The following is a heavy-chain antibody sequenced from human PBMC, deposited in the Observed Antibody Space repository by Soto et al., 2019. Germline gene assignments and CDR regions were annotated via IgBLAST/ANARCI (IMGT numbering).Heavy chain of an antibody. CDR1: GFTFSSHW. V-gene: IGHV3-74*01. J-gene: IGHJ3*02. Sequence: GGSLRLSCAASGFTFSSHWVHWVRQAPGKGLLWVSRINTDGISTTYADSVKGRFTISRDNAKNTLSLQMNSLTADDTAVYYCVRDSQRAFDIWGQGTMVTVSS. D-gene: IGHD6-25*01. CDR2: INTDGIST. CDR3: VRDSQRAFDI.